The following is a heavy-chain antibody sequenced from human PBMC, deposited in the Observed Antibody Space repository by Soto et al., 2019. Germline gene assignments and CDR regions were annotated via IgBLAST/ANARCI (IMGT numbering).Heavy chain of an antibody. D-gene: IGHD5-12*01. CDR2: ISYDGSNK. CDR1: GFTFSSYA. Sequence: QVQLVESGGGVVQPGRSLRLSCAASGFTFSSYAMHWVRQAPGKGLEWVAVISYDGSNKYYADSVKGRFTISRDNSKNTLYLQMNSLRAEDTAVYYCARGRATLFYWGQGTLVTVSS. V-gene: IGHV3-30-3*01. CDR3: ARGRATLFY. J-gene: IGHJ4*02.